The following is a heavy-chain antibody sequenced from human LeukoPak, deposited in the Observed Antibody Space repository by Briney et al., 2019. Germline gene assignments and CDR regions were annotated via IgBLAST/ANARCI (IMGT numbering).Heavy chain of an antibody. CDR3: ARDPNLYSGTYDTY. CDR1: GVTFSSHW. CDR2: IKQGGSER. Sequence: GGSLRLSCVVSGVTFSSHWMSWVRQAPGKGLEWVANIKQGGSERYYVDSVKGRFTISRDNAKNSVFLQMNSLRAEDTAVYYCARDPNLYSGTYDTYWGQGTLVTVSS. V-gene: IGHV3-7*03. D-gene: IGHD1-26*01. J-gene: IGHJ4*02.